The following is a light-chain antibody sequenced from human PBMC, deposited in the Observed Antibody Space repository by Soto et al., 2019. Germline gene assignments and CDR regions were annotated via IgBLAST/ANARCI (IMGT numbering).Light chain of an antibody. CDR3: NSYAVSNTFV. J-gene: IGLJ1*01. V-gene: IGLV2-8*01. Sequence: QSALTQPPSASGSPGQSVTISCTGTSGDVGAYNYVSWYQQHPGKAPKLVIFEVNKRPSGAPDRFSGSKSGNTASLTVSGLQTEDEADYYCNSYAVSNTFVFGTGTKVTVL. CDR1: SGDVGAYNY. CDR2: EVN.